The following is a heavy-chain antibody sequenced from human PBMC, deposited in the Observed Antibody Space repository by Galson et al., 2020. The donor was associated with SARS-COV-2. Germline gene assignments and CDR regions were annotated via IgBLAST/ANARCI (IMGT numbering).Heavy chain of an antibody. Sequence: TGRSLTLSCPASGFTFTSHAMSCVRQPPGNGLEWVSAISASGGSTYYADSVKGRFTIPRDNSKNTLYLQMNSLRAEDTAVDYWAKLYSSGWDAFDYWGQGTVVTGFS. CDR1: GFTFTSHA. CDR3: AKLYSSGWDAFDY. V-gene: IGHV3-23*01. CDR2: ISASGGST. J-gene: IGHJ4*02. D-gene: IGHD6-19*01.